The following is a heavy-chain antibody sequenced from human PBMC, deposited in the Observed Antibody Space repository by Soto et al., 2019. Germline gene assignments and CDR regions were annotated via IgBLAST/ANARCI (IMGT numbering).Heavy chain of an antibody. Sequence: GGSLRLSCAASGFTFDYYAMHWFRQAPGKGLELVSGISWNSGSIGYADSVKGRFTISIDNAKNSLYLQMNSLRAEDTALYYCEKDRGYSYGYDDFDIWGQGKMVTV. CDR3: EKDRGYSYGYDDFDI. CDR1: GFTFDYYA. J-gene: IGHJ3*02. CDR2: ISWNSGSI. V-gene: IGHV3-9*01. D-gene: IGHD5-18*01.